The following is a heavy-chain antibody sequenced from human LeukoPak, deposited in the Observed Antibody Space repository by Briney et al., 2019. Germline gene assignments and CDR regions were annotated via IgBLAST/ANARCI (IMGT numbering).Heavy chain of an antibody. CDR3: AGGGVVVTAMGWFDP. CDR2: ISSSSSYI. CDR1: GFTFSSYS. V-gene: IGHV3-21*01. Sequence: GGSLRLSCAASGFTFSSYSMNWVRQAPGKGLEWVSSISSSSSYIYYADSVKGRFTISRDNAKNSLYLQMNSLRAEDTAVYYCAGGGVVVTAMGWFDPWGQGTLVTVSS. D-gene: IGHD2-21*02. J-gene: IGHJ5*02.